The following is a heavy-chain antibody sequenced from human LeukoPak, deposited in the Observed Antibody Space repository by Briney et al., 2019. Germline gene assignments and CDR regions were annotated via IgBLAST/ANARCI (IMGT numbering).Heavy chain of an antibody. V-gene: IGHV1-69*01. CDR3: ARGSGYTTVRDAFDI. J-gene: IGHJ3*02. CDR2: IIPIFGTA. Sequence: SVKVSCTASGGTFSSYAISWVRQAPGQGLEWMGGIIPIFGTANYAQKFQGRVTITADESTSTAYMEPSSLRSEDTAVYYCARGSGYTTVRDAFDIWGQGTMVTVSS. CDR1: GGTFSSYA. D-gene: IGHD4-17*01.